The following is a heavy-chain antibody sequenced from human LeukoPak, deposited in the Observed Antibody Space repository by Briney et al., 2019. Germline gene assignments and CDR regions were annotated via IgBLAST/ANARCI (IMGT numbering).Heavy chain of an antibody. Sequence: SVKVSCKASGGTFSSYAISWVRQAPGQGLEWMGGIIPIFGTANYAQKFQGRVTITADESTSTAYMELSSLRSEDAAVYYCARDVGYCSSTSCYAWYDAFDIWGQGTMVTVSS. CDR2: IIPIFGTA. J-gene: IGHJ3*02. CDR3: ARDVGYCSSTSCYAWYDAFDI. D-gene: IGHD2-2*01. V-gene: IGHV1-69*13. CDR1: GGTFSSYA.